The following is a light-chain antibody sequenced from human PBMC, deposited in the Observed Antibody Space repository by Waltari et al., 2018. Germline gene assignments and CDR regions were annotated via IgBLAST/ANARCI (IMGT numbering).Light chain of an antibody. Sequence: EIVMTQSPATLSLSPGERATLSCRASQSVTRYLAWTQQKPGQAPRLLIYRASSRATGTPDRFSGSGSGTAFTLTISSLEPEDVAVYYFLQHDTLPLTFGGGTKVEIK. V-gene: IGKV3-15*01. CDR2: RAS. J-gene: IGKJ4*01. CDR3: LQHDTLPLT. CDR1: QSVTRY.